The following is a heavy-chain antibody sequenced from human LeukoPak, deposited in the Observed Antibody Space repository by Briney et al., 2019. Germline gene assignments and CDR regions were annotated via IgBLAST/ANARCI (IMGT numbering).Heavy chain of an antibody. V-gene: IGHV4-39*07. CDR3: ARDADHGDSHNWFDP. CDR2: IYYSGNT. D-gene: IGHD4-17*01. Sequence: PSETLSLTCTVSGGSISSSTYYWGWIRQPPGKGLEWIGSIYYSGNTYYNPSLKGRVTISVDTSKNQFSLKLTSVTAADTAVYYCARDADHGDSHNWFDPWGQGTLVTVSS. CDR1: GGSISSSTYY. J-gene: IGHJ5*02.